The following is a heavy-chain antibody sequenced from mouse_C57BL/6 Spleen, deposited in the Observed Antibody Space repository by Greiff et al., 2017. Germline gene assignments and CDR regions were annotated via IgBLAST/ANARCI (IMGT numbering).Heavy chain of an antibody. J-gene: IGHJ2*01. V-gene: IGHV1-54*01. CDR1: GYAFTNYL. Sequence: LQESGAELVRPGTSVKVSCKASGYAFTNYLIEWVKQRPGQGLEWIGVINPGSGGTNYNEKFKGKATLTADKSSSTAYMQLSSLTSEDSAVYFCARWDYYGSSLDYWGQGTTLTVSS. CDR3: ARWDYYGSSLDY. D-gene: IGHD1-1*01. CDR2: INPGSGGT.